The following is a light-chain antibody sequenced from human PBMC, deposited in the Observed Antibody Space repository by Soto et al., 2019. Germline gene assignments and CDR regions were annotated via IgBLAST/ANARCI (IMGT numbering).Light chain of an antibody. J-gene: IGKJ2*01. Sequence: EIALTQSPGTMYLSPGQRDTLSCRASQSVSTNYLAWYQQKPGQSPRLLIYGAFSRSTDIPYKFSGSGSGKDDALTCSSVEPDDFARDYCQHYGISPPYTFGEVTILVIK. CDR3: QHYGISPPYT. V-gene: IGKV3-20*01. CDR2: GAF. CDR1: QSVSTNY.